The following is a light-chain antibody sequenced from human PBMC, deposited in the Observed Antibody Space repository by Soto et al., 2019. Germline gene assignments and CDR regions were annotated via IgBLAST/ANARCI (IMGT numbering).Light chain of an antibody. J-gene: IGKJ5*01. CDR3: QHYGRSPPIT. CDR2: GTS. Sequence: EIVLTQSPDTLSLSPGERATLSCRASQSVSSNYLAWYQQKPGQAPRLLIYGTSSRATGIPDRFSGSGSGTDFTLTSSRLEPEDFAVFYCQHYGRSPPITFGLGTRLEIK. CDR1: QSVSSNY. V-gene: IGKV3-20*01.